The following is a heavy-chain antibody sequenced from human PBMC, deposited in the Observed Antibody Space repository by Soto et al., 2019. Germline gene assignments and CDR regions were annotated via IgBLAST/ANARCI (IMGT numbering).Heavy chain of an antibody. Sequence: SETPSLTCSVSGGSISSFYWSWIRQPPGKGLEWIGYVHYSGSTNYSPSLKSRVTISQDTSKNQFSLKLSSVTAADTAVYYCARDLGENSSWFYPWGQGTLVTVSS. CDR2: VHYSGST. CDR1: GGSISSFY. CDR3: ARDLGENSSWFYP. J-gene: IGHJ5*02. V-gene: IGHV4-59*01. D-gene: IGHD6-6*01.